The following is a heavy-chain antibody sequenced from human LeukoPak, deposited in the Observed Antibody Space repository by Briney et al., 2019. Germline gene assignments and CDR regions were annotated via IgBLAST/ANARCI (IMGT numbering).Heavy chain of an antibody. D-gene: IGHD2-21*02. J-gene: IGHJ4*02. V-gene: IGHV4-31*03. CDR2: IYYSGST. CDR3: AMAFCGGDCYSRLYYFDY. CDR1: GGSISSGGYY. Sequence: PSQTLSLTCTVSGGSISSGGYYWSWIRQHPGKGLEWIGYIYYSGSTYYNPSLKSRVTISVDTSKNQFSLKLSSVTAADTAVYYCAMAFCGGDCYSRLYYFDYWGQGTLVTVSS.